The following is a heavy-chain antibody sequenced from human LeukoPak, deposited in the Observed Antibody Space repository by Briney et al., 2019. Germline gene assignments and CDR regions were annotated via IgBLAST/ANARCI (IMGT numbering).Heavy chain of an antibody. CDR1: GFTFSSYG. D-gene: IGHD6-19*01. CDR3: AKDRYVAVAGPYYFDY. CDR2: ISFDGSNK. V-gene: IGHV3-30*18. J-gene: IGHJ4*02. Sequence: PGRSLRLSCGASGFTFSSYGMHWVRQAPGKGLEWVAVISFDGSNKYYADSVKGRFTISRDNSKNTLYLQMNSLRAEDTAVYYCAKDRYVAVAGPYYFDYWGQETLVTVSS.